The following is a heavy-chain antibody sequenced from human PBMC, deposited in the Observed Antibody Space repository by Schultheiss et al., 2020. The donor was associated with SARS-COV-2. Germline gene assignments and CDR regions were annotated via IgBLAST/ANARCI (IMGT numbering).Heavy chain of an antibody. Sequence: SVKVSCKASGGTFSSYAISWVRQAPGQGLEWMGGIIPIFGTANYAQKFQGRVTITADKSTSTAYMELSSLRSEDTAVYYCARDGDSGYDWEWDYWGQGTLVTVSS. J-gene: IGHJ4*02. CDR1: GGTFSSYA. V-gene: IGHV1-69*06. CDR3: ARDGDSGYDWEWDY. D-gene: IGHD5-12*01. CDR2: IIPIFGTA.